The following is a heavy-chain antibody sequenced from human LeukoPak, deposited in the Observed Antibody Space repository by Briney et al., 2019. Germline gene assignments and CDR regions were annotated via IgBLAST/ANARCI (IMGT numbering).Heavy chain of an antibody. Sequence: SVKVSCKASGGTFSSYAISWVRQAPGQGLEWMGGIIPIFGTANYAQKFQGRVTITTDESTSTAYMELSSLRSEDTAVYYCARDRDVLRYFDWLSPADYWGQGTLVTVSS. D-gene: IGHD3-9*01. J-gene: IGHJ4*02. CDR3: ARDRDVLRYFDWLSPADY. CDR2: IIPIFGTA. V-gene: IGHV1-69*05. CDR1: GGTFSSYA.